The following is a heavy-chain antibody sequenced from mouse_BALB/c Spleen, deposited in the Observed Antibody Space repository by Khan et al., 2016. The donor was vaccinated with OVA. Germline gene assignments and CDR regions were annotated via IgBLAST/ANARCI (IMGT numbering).Heavy chain of an antibody. Sequence: QVQLQQSGAELARPGASVKLSCKASGYTFTDYYINWVKQRTGQGLEWIGEISPGSGDTYYNEKFKGKATLTTDKSPTTAYMQLSSLTSEASAVYSCARRNYFGYTFAYWGQGTLVTVSA. CDR1: GYTFTDYY. J-gene: IGHJ3*01. V-gene: IGHV1-77*01. D-gene: IGHD1-2*01. CDR3: ARRNYFGYTFAY. CDR2: ISPGSGDT.